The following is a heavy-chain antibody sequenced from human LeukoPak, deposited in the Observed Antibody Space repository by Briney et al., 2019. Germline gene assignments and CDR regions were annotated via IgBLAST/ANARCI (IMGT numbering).Heavy chain of an antibody. CDR2: IIPIFGTA. J-gene: IGHJ4*02. CDR1: GFTFSSYA. V-gene: IGHV1-69*01. CDR3: ARAEVGATPATFDY. Sequence: SCAASGFTFSSYAISWVRQAPGQGLEWMGGIIPIFGTANYAQKFQGRVTITADESTSTAYMELSSLRSEDTAVYYCARAEVGATPATFDYWGQGTLVTVSS. D-gene: IGHD1-26*01.